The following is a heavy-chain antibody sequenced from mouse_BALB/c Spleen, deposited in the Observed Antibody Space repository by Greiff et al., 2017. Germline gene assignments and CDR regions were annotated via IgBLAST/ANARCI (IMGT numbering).Heavy chain of an antibody. CDR1: GYTFTSYW. Sequence: QVQLQHPGAELVKPGASVKLSCKASGYTFTSYWMHWVKQRPGQGLEWIGEINPSNGRTNYNEKFKSKATLTVDKSSSTAYMQLSSLTSEDSAVYYCARTATVVAADGWGAGTTVTVSS. V-gene: IGHV1S81*02. D-gene: IGHD1-1*01. CDR3: ARTATVVAADG. CDR2: INPSNGRT. J-gene: IGHJ1*01.